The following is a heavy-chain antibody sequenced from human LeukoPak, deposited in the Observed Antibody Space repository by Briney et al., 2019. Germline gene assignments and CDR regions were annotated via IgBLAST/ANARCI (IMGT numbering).Heavy chain of an antibody. J-gene: IGHJ3*02. CDR2: ISYDGSNK. CDR3: AKDYEQQLVHDAFDI. CDR1: GFTFSSYG. D-gene: IGHD6-13*01. V-gene: IGHV3-30*18. Sequence: PGGSLRLSCAASGFTFSSYGMHWVRQAPGKGLEWVAVISYDGSNKYYADSVKGRFTISRDNSKNTLYLQMNSLRAEDTAVYYCAKDYEQQLVHDAFDIWGQGTTVTVSS.